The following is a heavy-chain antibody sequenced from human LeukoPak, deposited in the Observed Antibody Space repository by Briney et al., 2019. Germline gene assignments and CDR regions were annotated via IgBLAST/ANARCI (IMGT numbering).Heavy chain of an antibody. Sequence: GGSLRLSCAASGFTFSSYSMNWVRQAPGKGLEWVSYISSSSSTMYYADSVKGRFAISRDNAKNSLYLQMNSLRAEDTAIYYCVKTLHYGHFGKFDSWGQGTLVTVSS. CDR2: ISSSSSTM. CDR1: GFTFSSYS. CDR3: VKTLHYGHFGKFDS. J-gene: IGHJ4*01. D-gene: IGHD4-17*01. V-gene: IGHV3-48*04.